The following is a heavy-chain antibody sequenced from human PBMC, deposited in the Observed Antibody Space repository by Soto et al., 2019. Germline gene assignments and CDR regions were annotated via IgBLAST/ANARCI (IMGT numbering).Heavy chain of an antibody. V-gene: IGHV3-30*03. CDR1: GFTFRSYG. J-gene: IGHJ1*01. CDR2: ISYDGSNK. Sequence: GGSRRLSCAASGFTFRSYGMHWVRQAPGKGLEWVAVISYDGSNKYCADSVKGRFTISRDKSKNTLYLQMNILRAEDTAVYYCARATKEPAYGDSAYWGQRTLVTVSS. CDR3: ARATKEPAYGDSAY. D-gene: IGHD4-17*01.